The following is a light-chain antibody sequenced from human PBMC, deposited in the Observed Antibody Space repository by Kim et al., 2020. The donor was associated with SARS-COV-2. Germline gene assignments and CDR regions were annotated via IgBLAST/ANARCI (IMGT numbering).Light chain of an antibody. Sequence: EIVMTQSPATLSVSPGERATLSCRASQSVSSSLAWYQQKPGQAPRLLIYDTSTRATGIPARFSGSGSGTEFTLTISSLHSEDFAVYYCQRYNNWPPGRGTFRQGTKVDIK. CDR3: QRYNNWPPGRGT. CDR2: DTS. CDR1: QSVSSS. V-gene: IGKV3-15*01. J-gene: IGKJ1*01.